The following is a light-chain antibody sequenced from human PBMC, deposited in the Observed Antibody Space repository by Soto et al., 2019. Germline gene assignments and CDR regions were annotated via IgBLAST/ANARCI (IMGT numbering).Light chain of an antibody. Sequence: QSALTQPPSASGSPGQSVTISCTGTSSDIGGYNYVSWYQQHPGKAPKLMIYEVNKRPSGVPDRFSGSKSGNTASLTVSGLPAEDEADYYCSSYAGSSNSVFGTGTKVTVL. CDR3: SSYAGSSNSV. CDR2: EVN. V-gene: IGLV2-8*01. J-gene: IGLJ1*01. CDR1: SSDIGGYNY.